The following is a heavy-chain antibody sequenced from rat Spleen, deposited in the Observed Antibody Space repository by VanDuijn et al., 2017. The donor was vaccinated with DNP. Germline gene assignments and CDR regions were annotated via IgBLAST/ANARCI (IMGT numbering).Heavy chain of an antibody. CDR2: MSSGGNT. Sequence: QVQLEESGPGLVPPSQTLSLTCTVSGFSLTSYSVAWVRQPPAKGLEWVAAMSSGGNTFYNSALKSRLSISRDTSRSQVLLKMNSLQPDVIASSCCARSKDVVHRYFHSRRQ. D-gene: IGHD3-1*01. CDR1: GFSLTSYS. CDR3: ARSKDVVHRYFHS. J-gene: IGHJ2*01. V-gene: IGHV2-6*01.